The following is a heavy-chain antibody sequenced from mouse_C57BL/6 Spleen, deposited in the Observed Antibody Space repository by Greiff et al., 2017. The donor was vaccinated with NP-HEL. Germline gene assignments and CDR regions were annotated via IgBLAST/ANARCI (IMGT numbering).Heavy chain of an antibody. CDR3: ARGDYGSSYPYWYFDV. CDR1: GYTFTDYY. Sequence: VQLQQSGPELVKPGASVKISCKASGYTFTDYYMNWVKQSHGKSLEWIGDINPNNGGTSYNQKFKGKATLTVDKSSSTAYMELRSLTSEDSAVYYCARGDYGSSYPYWYFDVWGTGTTVTVSS. CDR2: INPNNGGT. V-gene: IGHV1-26*01. D-gene: IGHD1-1*01. J-gene: IGHJ1*03.